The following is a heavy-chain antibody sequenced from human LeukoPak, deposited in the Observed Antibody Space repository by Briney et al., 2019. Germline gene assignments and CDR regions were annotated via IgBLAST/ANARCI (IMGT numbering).Heavy chain of an antibody. CDR3: AKDLSPESNRLSPFDY. CDR2: ITGSGGTT. D-gene: IGHD3-16*02. J-gene: IGHJ4*02. V-gene: IGHV3-23*01. CDR1: GFTFGSHA. Sequence: SGGSLRLSCAASGFTFGSHAMSWVRQAPGKGLEWVSTITGSGGTTKYADSVKGRFTISRDNSKNTLDLQMNSLRAEDTAIFYCAKDLSPESNRLSPFDYWGQGTLVTVSS.